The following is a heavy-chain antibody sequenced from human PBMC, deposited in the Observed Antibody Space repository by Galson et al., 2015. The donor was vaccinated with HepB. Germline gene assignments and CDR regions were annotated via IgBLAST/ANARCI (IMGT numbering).Heavy chain of an antibody. CDR2: ISGGGSTI. V-gene: IGHV3-48*02. J-gene: IGHJ6*02. CDR1: GLSFNGYR. CDR3: AIAVKTGHHYFYYGMDV. D-gene: IGHD3-22*01. Sequence: SLRLSCAGSGLSFNGYRLNWVRQVPGKGLEWIAYISGGGSTIYYAESVKGRFTITRDDAKTSVYLHLNSLRDEDTAVYYWAIAVKTGHHYFYYGMDVWGQGTMVTVSS.